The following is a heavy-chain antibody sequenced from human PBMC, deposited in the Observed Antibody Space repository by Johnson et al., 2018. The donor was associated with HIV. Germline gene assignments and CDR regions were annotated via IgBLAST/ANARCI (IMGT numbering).Heavy chain of an antibody. Sequence: VQLVESGGGLVQPGRSLRLSCAASGFTFDDYAMHWVRQAPGKGLEWVSGISWNSGNIEYGDSVKGRFTISRANAKNSLYLQMNSLRTEDTALYYCATERTSLEYDDRSGPGDAFDIWCQGTLVTVSS. CDR1: GFTFDDYA. CDR2: ISWNSGNI. D-gene: IGHD3-22*01. CDR3: ATERTSLEYDDRSGPGDAFDI. V-gene: IGHV3-9*01. J-gene: IGHJ3*02.